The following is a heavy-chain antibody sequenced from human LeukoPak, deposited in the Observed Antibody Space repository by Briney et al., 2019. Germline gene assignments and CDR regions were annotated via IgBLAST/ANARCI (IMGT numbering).Heavy chain of an antibody. V-gene: IGHV4-59*01. CDR2: IFYSGGT. CDR1: GGSISNYY. J-gene: IGHJ5*02. D-gene: IGHD1-26*01. CDR3: AREGGSYYHWFDP. Sequence: SETLSLTCTLSGGSISNYYWSWIGQPPGKGLEWIGNIFYSGGTNYNPSLKSRVTISLDTSKNQFSLKLTSVSAADTAVYYCAREGGSYYHWFDPWGQGTLVTVSS.